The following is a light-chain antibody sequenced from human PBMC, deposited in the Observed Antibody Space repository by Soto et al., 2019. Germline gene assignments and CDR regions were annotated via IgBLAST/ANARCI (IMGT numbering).Light chain of an antibody. Sequence: DIQMTQSPSTLSASVGDRVTITCRASQSISSWLAWYQQKPGKAPKLLIYDASSLESGVPSRFSGSGSGTEFTLTISSLQSEDLAVYYCQHYSNWPPWTFGQGTKVDIK. J-gene: IGKJ1*01. CDR3: QHYSNWPPWT. V-gene: IGKV1-5*01. CDR1: QSISSW. CDR2: DAS.